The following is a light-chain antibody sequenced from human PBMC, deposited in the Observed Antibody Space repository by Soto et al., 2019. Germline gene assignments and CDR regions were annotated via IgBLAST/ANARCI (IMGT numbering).Light chain of an antibody. V-gene: IGKV3-15*01. CDR1: QSVSSN. Sequence: EIVMTQSPATLSVSPGERATLSCRASQSVSSNLAWYQQKPGQAPRLLIYGASTRATGIPARFSGSGSGTEFTLTISSXXXXXFAVYYCQQYNNWRTWTFGQGTKVEXK. CDR3: QQYNNWRTWT. CDR2: GAS. J-gene: IGKJ1*01.